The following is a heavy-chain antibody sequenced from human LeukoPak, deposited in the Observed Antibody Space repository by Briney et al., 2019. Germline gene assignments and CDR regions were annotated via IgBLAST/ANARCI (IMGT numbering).Heavy chain of an antibody. Sequence: ASVKVSCKASGYTFTSYYMHWVRQAPGQGLEWMGIINPSGGSTSYAQKFQGRVTMTRDMSTSTVYMELSSLRSEDTAVYYCARGHAYYYDSSGYYTINWFDPWGQGTLVTVSS. V-gene: IGHV1-46*01. D-gene: IGHD3-22*01. CDR1: GYTFTSYY. CDR2: INPSGGST. CDR3: ARGHAYYYDSSGYYTINWFDP. J-gene: IGHJ5*02.